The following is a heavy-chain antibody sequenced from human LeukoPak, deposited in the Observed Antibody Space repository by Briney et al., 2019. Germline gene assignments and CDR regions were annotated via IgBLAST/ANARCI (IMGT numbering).Heavy chain of an antibody. CDR1: GFTFSSYA. V-gene: IGHV3-23*01. J-gene: IGHJ4*02. CDR3: AKELSEIQLWSYFDY. CDR2: ISGSGGST. D-gene: IGHD5-18*01. Sequence: GGSLRLSCAASGFTFSSYAMSWVRQAPGKGLEWVSAISGSGGSTYYADSVKGRFTISRGNSKNTLYLQMNSLRAEDTAVYYCAKELSEIQLWSYFDYWGQGTLVTVSS.